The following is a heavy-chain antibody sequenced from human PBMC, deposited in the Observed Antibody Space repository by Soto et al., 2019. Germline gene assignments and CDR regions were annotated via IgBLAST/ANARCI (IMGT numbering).Heavy chain of an antibody. CDR2: INPSGGST. J-gene: IGHJ6*02. D-gene: IGHD6-6*01. CDR1: GYTFTSYY. V-gene: IGHV1-46*01. CDR3: AREAYHAARPTYYYYGMDV. Sequence: QVQLVQSGAEVKKPGASVKVSCKASGYTFTSYYMHWVRQAPGQGLEWMGIINPSGGSTSYAQKFQGRVTMTRDTSTSTVYMELSSLRSEDTAVYYCAREAYHAARPTYYYYGMDVWGQGTTVTVSS.